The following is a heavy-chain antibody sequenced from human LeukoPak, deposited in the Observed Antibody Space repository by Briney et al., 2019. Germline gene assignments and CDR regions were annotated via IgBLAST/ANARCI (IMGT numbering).Heavy chain of an antibody. CDR2: INPNSGGT. Sequence: ASVKVSCKASGYTFTGYYMHWVRQAPGQGLEWMGWINPNSGGTNYAQKFQGRVTMTTDTSTSTAYMELRSLRSDDTAVYYCAIPPLEYSSSWGQGTLVTVSS. CDR1: GYTFTGYY. D-gene: IGHD6-6*01. V-gene: IGHV1-2*02. CDR3: AIPPLEYSSS. J-gene: IGHJ4*02.